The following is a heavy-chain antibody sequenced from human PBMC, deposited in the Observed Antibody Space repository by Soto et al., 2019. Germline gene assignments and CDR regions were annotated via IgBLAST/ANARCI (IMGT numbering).Heavy chain of an antibody. D-gene: IGHD2-15*01. J-gene: IGHJ4*02. Sequence: GESLKISCKGSGYRFSTYWIGWVRQIPGKGLEWMGLIFPGDSETPYRPSFQGHVSISADTSISTAYLQWDSLKTSDSAIYCCARQGPGSYWGQGTQVTVSS. CDR2: IFPGDSET. CDR3: ARQGPGSY. V-gene: IGHV5-51*01. CDR1: GYRFSTYW.